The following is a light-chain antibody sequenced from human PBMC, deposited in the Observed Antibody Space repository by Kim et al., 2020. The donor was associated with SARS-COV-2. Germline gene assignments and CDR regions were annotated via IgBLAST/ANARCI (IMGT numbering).Light chain of an antibody. CDR2: END. J-gene: IGLJ3*02. CDR1: SSNIGPHV. Sequence: GQKVTISCSGSSSNIGPHVVSWYQQGPGTAPKLLIYENDQRPSGIPDRFSGSKSGTSATLGINGLQTGDEANYFCGSWDNSLTVLVFGGGTQLTVL. V-gene: IGLV1-51*01. CDR3: GSWDNSLTVLV.